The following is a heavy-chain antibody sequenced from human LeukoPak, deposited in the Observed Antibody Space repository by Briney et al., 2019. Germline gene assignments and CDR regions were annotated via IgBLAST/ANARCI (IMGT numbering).Heavy chain of an antibody. V-gene: IGHV3-23*01. J-gene: IGHJ4*02. Sequence: ETLSLTCAVYGGSFSGYYWSWIRQPPGKGLEWVSAISGSGGSTYYADSVKGRFTISRDNSKNTLYLQMNSLRAEDTAVYYCARAGKWELYFDYWGQGTLVTVSS. CDR1: GGSFSGYY. CDR2: ISGSGGST. D-gene: IGHD1-26*01. CDR3: ARAGKWELYFDY.